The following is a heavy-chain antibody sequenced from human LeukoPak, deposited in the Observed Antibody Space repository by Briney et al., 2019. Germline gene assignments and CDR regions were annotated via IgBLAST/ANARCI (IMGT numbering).Heavy chain of an antibody. CDR2: ISTDGSST. J-gene: IGHJ3*02. CDR1: GFTFSSYW. V-gene: IGHV3-74*01. D-gene: IGHD2-2*01. Sequence: GGSLRLSCAASGFTFSSYWMHWVRQTPGKGLVWVSRISTDGSSTNSADSVKGRLTISRDNAKNTLYLQMNSLRADDTALYYCATGPYAAFEMWGQGTMVTVSS. CDR3: ATGPYAAFEM.